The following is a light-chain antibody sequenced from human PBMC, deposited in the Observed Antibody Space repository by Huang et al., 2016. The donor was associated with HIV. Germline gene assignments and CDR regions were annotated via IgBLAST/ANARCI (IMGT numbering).Light chain of an antibody. CDR3: QQRTNWPPVLS. CDR2: DAS. J-gene: IGKJ4*01. V-gene: IGKV3-11*01. CDR1: QSVGTY. Sequence: EIVLTQSPATLSLSPGERATLPCRASQSVGTYLAWYQQKPGQAPRLLIYDASNRATGIPARFSGSGSGTDFTLTISSLEPEDFAVYYCQQRTNWPPVLSFGGGTKVEMK.